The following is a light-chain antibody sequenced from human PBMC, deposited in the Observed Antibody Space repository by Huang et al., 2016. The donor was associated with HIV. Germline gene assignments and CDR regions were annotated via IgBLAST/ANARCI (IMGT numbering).Light chain of an antibody. CDR2: DAA. CDR1: RHIYSY. CDR3: QQYDSLPRT. J-gene: IGKJ3*01. V-gene: IGKV1-33*01. Sequence: DIQMTQSPSSLSASIGDRVTITCRASRHIYSYLNWYQHRPGKAPTLLIYDAANLEVGVPSRCSGSGSGRNFTIIISSLQPEDFATYYCQQYDSLPRTVGPGTKV.